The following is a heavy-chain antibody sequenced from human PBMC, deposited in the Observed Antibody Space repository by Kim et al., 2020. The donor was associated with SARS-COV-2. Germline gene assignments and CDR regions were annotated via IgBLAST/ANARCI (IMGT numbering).Heavy chain of an antibody. Sequence: SVKVSCKASGGTFSSYAISWVRQAPGQGLEWMGRIIPILGIANYAQKFQGRVTITADKSTSTAYMELSSLRSEDTAVYYCARLGGCSGGSCKNWGQRTLVTVSS. D-gene: IGHD2-15*01. CDR3: ARLGGCSGGSCKN. CDR1: GGTFSSYA. J-gene: IGHJ4*02. V-gene: IGHV1-69*04. CDR2: IIPILGIA.